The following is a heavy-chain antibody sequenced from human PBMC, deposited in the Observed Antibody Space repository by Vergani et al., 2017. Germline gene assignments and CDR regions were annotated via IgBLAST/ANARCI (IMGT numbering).Heavy chain of an antibody. CDR1: GGTFSSYA. CDR2: IIPIFGPA. CDR3: ARGNGSPLVPLDYYYGMDV. V-gene: IGHV1-69*13. Sequence: QVQLVQSGAEVKKPGSSVKVSCKASGGTFSSYAISWVRQAPGQGLEWMGRIIPIFGPANYAQKLQGRVTITADESASTAYMELSSLGSEDSAVYYCARGNGSPLVPLDYYYGMDVWGQGP. J-gene: IGHJ6*02. D-gene: IGHD6-13*01.